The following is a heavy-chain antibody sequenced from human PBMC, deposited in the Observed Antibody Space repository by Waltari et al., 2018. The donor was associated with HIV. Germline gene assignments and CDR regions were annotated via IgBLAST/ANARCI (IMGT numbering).Heavy chain of an antibody. CDR2: IRGGGET. D-gene: IGHD3-10*01. Sequence: QLLESGGGLVEPGGSLRLSCAASGFIFTDFAMDWVRQAPGKGRGWVSAIRGGGETFYADSVKGRFTISRDNSKNTLYLQMNSLRADDAAVYYCVKDSGRAADVFDLWGQGTMVTVSS. CDR3: VKDSGRAADVFDL. V-gene: IGHV3-23*01. CDR1: GFIFTDFA. J-gene: IGHJ3*01.